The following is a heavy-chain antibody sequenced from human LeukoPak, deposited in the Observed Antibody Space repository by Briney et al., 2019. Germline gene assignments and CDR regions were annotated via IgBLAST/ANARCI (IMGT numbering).Heavy chain of an antibody. D-gene: IGHD6-19*01. Sequence: GGSLRLACAASGFIFSAYGMHWVRQAPGKGLEYVSAISSNGGSTYYANSVKGRFTISRDNSKNTLYLQMGSLRVEDMAVYYCARASSGWYGYWGQGTLVTVSS. V-gene: IGHV3-64*01. CDR1: GFIFSAYG. J-gene: IGHJ4*02. CDR3: ARASSGWYGY. CDR2: ISSNGGST.